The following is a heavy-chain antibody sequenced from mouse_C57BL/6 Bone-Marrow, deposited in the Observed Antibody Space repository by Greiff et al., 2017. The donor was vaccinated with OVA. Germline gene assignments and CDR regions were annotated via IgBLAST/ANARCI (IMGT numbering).Heavy chain of an antibody. CDR2: IRSNSNNYAT. CDR3: GRRGYGNPFAY. Sequence: GGGLVQPKGSLKLSCAASGFSFNIYAMHWVRQAPGKGLEWVARIRSNSNNYATYYSDSVKDRFTISRDDSESMLYLQMNNLKTEDTAMYYCGRRGYGNPFAYWGQGTLVTVSA. V-gene: IGHV10-1*01. D-gene: IGHD2-10*02. CDR1: GFSFNIYA. J-gene: IGHJ3*01.